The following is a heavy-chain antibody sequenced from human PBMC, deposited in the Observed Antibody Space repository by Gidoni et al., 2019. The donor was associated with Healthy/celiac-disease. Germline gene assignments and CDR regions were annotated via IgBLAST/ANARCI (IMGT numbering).Heavy chain of an antibody. Sequence: GWMNPNSGNTGYAQKFQGRVTMTRNTSISTAYMELSSLRSEDTAVYYCARVGYAIYDFDYWGQGTLVTVSS. J-gene: IGHJ4*02. CDR2: MNPNSGNT. D-gene: IGHD2-8*01. CDR3: ARVGYAIYDFDY. V-gene: IGHV1-8*01.